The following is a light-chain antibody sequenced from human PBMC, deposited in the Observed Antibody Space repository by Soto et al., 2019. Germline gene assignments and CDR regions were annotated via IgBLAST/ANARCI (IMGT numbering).Light chain of an antibody. CDR3: QTWGTGIVV. J-gene: IGLJ2*01. Sequence: QPVLTQSPSASASLGASVKLTCTLRSGHSSNAIAWHQQQPEKGPRYLMKLNSDGSHSKGDGIPDRFSGSSSGAERYLTISSLQSEDEADYYCQTWGTGIVVFGGGTNLTVL. CDR2: LNSDGSH. V-gene: IGLV4-69*01. CDR1: SGHSSNA.